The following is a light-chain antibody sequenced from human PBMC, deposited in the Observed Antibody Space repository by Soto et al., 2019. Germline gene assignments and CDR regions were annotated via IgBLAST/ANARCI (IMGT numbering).Light chain of an antibody. Sequence: DIQMTQSPSSLSASVGDRVTITCRASQSIHSCLNWYQQKPGKAPKLLIYGASNLQSVVPSRLSGSESGTDFIPTISSLQPEDFATYYFQQISAAPVTFGQGTNVEIK. CDR1: QSIHSC. J-gene: IGKJ1*01. CDR3: QQISAAPVT. V-gene: IGKV1-39*01. CDR2: GAS.